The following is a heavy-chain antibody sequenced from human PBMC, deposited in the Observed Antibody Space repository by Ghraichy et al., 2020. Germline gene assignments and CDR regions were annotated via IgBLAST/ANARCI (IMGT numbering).Heavy chain of an antibody. D-gene: IGHD3-22*01. CDR1: GFTFSSYA. Sequence: GGSLRLSCAASGFTFSSYAMSWVRQAPGKGLEWVSAISGSGGSTNYADSVKGRFTISRDNSKNTLYLQMSSLRAEDTAVYYCARDLTLVVTTNDAFDIWGQGTTVTVSS. CDR2: ISGSGGST. V-gene: IGHV3-23*01. CDR3: ARDLTLVVTTNDAFDI. J-gene: IGHJ3*02.